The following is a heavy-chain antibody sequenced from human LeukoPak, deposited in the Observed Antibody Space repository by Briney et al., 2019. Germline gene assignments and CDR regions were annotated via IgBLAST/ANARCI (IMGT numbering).Heavy chain of an antibody. D-gene: IGHD1-14*01. CDR2: VDYSGNT. J-gene: IGHJ4*02. CDR3: ARGIRTGLGY. V-gene: IGHV4-61*01. CDR1: GGSVSSGSYY. Sequence: PSETLSLTCSVSGGSVSSGSYYWSWIRQPPGKGLEWIGYVDYSGNTSYNPSLKRRVTISLDTSKNQFSLKVMSLTAADTAVYYCARGIRTGLGYWGQGTLVTVSS.